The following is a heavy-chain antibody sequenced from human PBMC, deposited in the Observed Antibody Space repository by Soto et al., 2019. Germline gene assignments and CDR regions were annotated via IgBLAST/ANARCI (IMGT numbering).Heavy chain of an antibody. CDR1: SGPMLGYV. D-gene: IGHD2-21*02. V-gene: IGHV4-59*08. Sequence: ISCASCSGPMLGYVCSWIRKHPGKGLEWIGYIFYSGSTNYNPSLKSRVSISVDTSKNQFSLKLSSVTAADTALYYCDKHGVTARNTVLDSWGQGTLVTVSS. CDR3: DKHGVTARNTVLDS. CDR2: IFYSGST. J-gene: IGHJ4*02.